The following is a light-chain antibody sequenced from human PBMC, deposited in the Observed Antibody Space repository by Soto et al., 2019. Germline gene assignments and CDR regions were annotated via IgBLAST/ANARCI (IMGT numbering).Light chain of an antibody. V-gene: IGKV3-20*01. J-gene: IGKJ1*01. CDR1: QSVSGRY. CDR3: QQYGSTPWT. Sequence: EIVLTQSPGTLSLSPGERATLSCRASQSVSGRYLAWYQQKPCQAPRPLIYGASSRASGIPDRFSGSGSGTDVTLTISRLEPEDFAVYYCQQYGSTPWTFGQGTKVEIK. CDR2: GAS.